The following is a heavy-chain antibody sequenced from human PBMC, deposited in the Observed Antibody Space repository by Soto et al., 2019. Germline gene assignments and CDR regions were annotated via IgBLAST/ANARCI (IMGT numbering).Heavy chain of an antibody. D-gene: IGHD3-22*01. J-gene: IGHJ4*02. CDR3: ARVFIGSGYYYFDY. CDR2: IYYSGST. V-gene: IGHV4-31*03. CDR1: GGSISSGGYY. Sequence: SETLSLTCTVSGGSISSGGYYWSWIRQHPGKGQEWIGYIYYSGSTYYNTSLKSRVTISVDTSKNQFSLKLSSVTAADTAAYYCARVFIGSGYYYFDYWGQGTLVTVSS.